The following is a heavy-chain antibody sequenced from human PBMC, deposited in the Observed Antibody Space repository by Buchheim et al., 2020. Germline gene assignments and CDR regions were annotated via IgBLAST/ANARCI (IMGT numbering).Heavy chain of an antibody. Sequence: EVQLVESGGDLVQPGGSLRLSCAVSGFTLSSYEMNWVHQAPGKGLEWVSYISGSGSNKDYADSVRGRFTIYRDNSENSVYLQMNSLRAEDSAVYYCARERTTSGFDYWGQGTL. V-gene: IGHV3-48*03. CDR2: ISGSGSNK. CDR1: GFTLSSYE. D-gene: IGHD1-14*01. J-gene: IGHJ4*02. CDR3: ARERTTSGFDY.